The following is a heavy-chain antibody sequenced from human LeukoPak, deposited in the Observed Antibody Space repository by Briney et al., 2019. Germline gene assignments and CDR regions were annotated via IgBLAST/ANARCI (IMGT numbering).Heavy chain of an antibody. J-gene: IGHJ6*03. CDR1: GFTFSDYY. CDR3: ARGSVVPAAIGYYYYMDV. Sequence: GGSLRLSCAASGFTFSDYYMSWIRQAPGKGLEWISYISTSGSDMHYADSVKGRFTISRDNAKNSLYLQMHSLRAEDRAVYYCARGSVVPAAIGYYYYMDVWGKGTTVTISS. D-gene: IGHD2-2*01. CDR2: ISTSGSDM. V-gene: IGHV3-11*01.